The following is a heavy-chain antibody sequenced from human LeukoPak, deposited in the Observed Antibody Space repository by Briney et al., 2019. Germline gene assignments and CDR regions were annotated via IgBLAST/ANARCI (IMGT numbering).Heavy chain of an antibody. CDR1: GFTFSSYS. Sequence: GVSLRLSCAASGFTFSSYSMNWVRQAPGKGLEWVSSISSISNYIYYAESVKGRFTISRDNAKNSLYLQMNSLRAEDTALYYCARDSEYYDSSGYYYTWYGMDVWGQGTTVTVSS. CDR3: ARDSEYYDSSGYYYTWYGMDV. J-gene: IGHJ6*02. D-gene: IGHD3-22*01. CDR2: ISSISNYI. V-gene: IGHV3-21*06.